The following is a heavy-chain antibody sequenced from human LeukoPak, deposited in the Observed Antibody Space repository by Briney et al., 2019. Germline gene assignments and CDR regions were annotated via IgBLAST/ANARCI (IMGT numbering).Heavy chain of an antibody. CDR3: ARDRGLRYFDSSDY. Sequence: GGSLRLSCVASGFSLSSFWMNWVRQAPGKGLEWVASIKKDGSEKHYVDSVKARFTISRDNAKNSLYLEMNSLRAEDTAVYYCARDRGLRYFDSSDYWGQGALVTVSS. J-gene: IGHJ4*02. CDR1: GFSLSSFW. D-gene: IGHD3-9*01. CDR2: IKKDGSEK. V-gene: IGHV3-7*03.